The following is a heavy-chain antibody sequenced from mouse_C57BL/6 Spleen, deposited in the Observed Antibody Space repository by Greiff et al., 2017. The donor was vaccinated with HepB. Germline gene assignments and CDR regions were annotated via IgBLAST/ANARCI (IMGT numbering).Heavy chain of an antibody. V-gene: IGHV1-64*01. CDR2: IHPNSGST. D-gene: IGHD1-1*01. CDR1: GYTFTSYW. Sequence: QIQLQQPGAELVKPGASVKLSCKASGYTFTSYWMHWVKQRPGQGLEWIGMIHPNSGSTNYNEKFKSKATLTVGKSSSTAYMQLSSLTSEDSAVYYCARDYGSSLYYAMDYWGQGTSVTVSS. J-gene: IGHJ4*01. CDR3: ARDYGSSLYYAMDY.